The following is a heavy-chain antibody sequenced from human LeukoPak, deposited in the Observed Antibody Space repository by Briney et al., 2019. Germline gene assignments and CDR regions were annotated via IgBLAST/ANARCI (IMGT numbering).Heavy chain of an antibody. D-gene: IGHD3-10*01. CDR3: ARGHDYYYSGRQSWFDP. V-gene: IGHV4-59*01. CDR1: GDSISSYY. Sequence: SETLSLTCTVSGDSISSYYWSWIRQPPGKGLEWIGYIHSIGGTNYNPSLKSRVTISVDTSKNQFSLKLSSVTAADTAFYYCARGHDYYYSGRQSWFDPWGQGTLVTVSS. CDR2: IHSIGGT. J-gene: IGHJ5*02.